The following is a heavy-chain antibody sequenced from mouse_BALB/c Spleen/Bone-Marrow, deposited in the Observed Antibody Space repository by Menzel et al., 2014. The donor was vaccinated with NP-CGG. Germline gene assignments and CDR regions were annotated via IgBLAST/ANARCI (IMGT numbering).Heavy chain of an antibody. CDR3: ARGYGSSYGTGYFDV. J-gene: IGHJ1*01. CDR1: GFNIXDTY. V-gene: IGHV14-3*02. D-gene: IGHD1-1*01. Sequence: EVKLQESGAELVKPGASVKLSCTASGFNIXDTYMHWVKQRPEQGLEWIGRIDPANGNTKYDPKFQGKATITADTSSNTAYLQLSSLTSEDTAVYYCARGYGSSYGTGYFDVWGAGTTVTVSS. CDR2: IDPANGNT.